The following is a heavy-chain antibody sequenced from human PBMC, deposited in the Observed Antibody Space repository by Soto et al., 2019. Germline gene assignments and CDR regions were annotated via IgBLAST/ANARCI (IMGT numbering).Heavy chain of an antibody. CDR2: INAGSGST. CDR3: ARGYCSGGSCYGVDY. D-gene: IGHD2-15*01. Sequence: ASVKVSCKASGYTFTSYAMHWVRQAPGQGLEWMGRINAGSGSTSYAQKFQGRVTMTRDTSTSTVYMELSSLRSEDTAVYYCARGYCSGGSCYGVDYWGQGTLVTVSS. J-gene: IGHJ4*02. V-gene: IGHV1-46*03. CDR1: GYTFTSYA.